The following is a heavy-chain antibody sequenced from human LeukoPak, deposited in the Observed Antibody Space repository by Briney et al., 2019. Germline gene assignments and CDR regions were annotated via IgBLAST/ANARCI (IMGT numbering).Heavy chain of an antibody. CDR2: IYYSGST. CDR1: GCSISSGGYY. J-gene: IGHJ2*01. V-gene: IGHV4-31*03. CDR3: ARGGASSSSPQFDL. Sequence: PQTLSLTCTVSGCSISSGGYYWSWIRQHPGKGLEWIGYIYYSGSTYYNPSLKSRVTISVDTSKNQFSLKLSSVTAADTAVYYCARGGASSSSPQFDLWGRGTLVTVSS. D-gene: IGHD6-6*01.